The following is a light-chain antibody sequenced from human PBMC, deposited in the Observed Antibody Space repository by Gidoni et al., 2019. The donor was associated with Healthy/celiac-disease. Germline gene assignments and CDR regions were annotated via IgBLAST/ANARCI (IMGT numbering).Light chain of an antibody. CDR3: QQFNSYPLT. CDR1: QGISSA. V-gene: IGKV1-13*02. Sequence: AIQLTHTPSSLSASVGDRVTITCRARQGISSALAWYQQKPGKAPKLLIYDASSLESGVPSRFSGSGSGTDFTLTISSLQPEDFATYYCQQFNSYPLTFGQGTLLEIK. CDR2: DAS. J-gene: IGKJ5*01.